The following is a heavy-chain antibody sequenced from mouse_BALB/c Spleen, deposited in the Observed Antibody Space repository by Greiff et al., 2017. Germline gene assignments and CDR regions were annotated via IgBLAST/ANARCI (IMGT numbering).Heavy chain of an antibody. V-gene: IGHV1-31*01. CDR1: GYSFTGYY. CDR2: INPYNGAT. J-gene: IGHJ4*01. D-gene: IGHD1-1*01. Sequence: EVQLQQSGPELVKPGASVKISCKASGYSFTGYYMHWVKQSHVKSLEWIGRINPYNGATSYNQNFKDKASLTVDKSSSTAYMELHSLTSEDSAVYYCARSPVDYAMDYWGQGTSVTVSS. CDR3: ARSPVDYAMDY.